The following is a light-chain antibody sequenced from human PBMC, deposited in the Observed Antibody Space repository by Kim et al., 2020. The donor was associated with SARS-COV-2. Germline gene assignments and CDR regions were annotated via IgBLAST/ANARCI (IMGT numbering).Light chain of an antibody. CDR3: MQVLQSPFT. J-gene: IGKJ2*01. Sequence: EPASSSCRSSQSLLHSNGYNYFDWYLQKPGQSPQLLIYLGSNRASGVPDRFSGSGSGTDFTLKISRVEAEDVGVYYCMQVLQSPFTFGQGTKLEI. CDR1: QSLLHSNGYNY. CDR2: LGS. V-gene: IGKV2-28*01.